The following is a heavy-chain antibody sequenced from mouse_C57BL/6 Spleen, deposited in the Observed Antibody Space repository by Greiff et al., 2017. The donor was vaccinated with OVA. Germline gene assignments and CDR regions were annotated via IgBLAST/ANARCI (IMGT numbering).Heavy chain of an antibody. V-gene: IGHV5-16*01. CDR3: AREGGYSNYASFDY. Sequence: EVKLMESEGGLVQPGSSMKLSCTASGFTFSDYYMAWVRQVPEKGLEWVANINYDGSSTYYLDSLKSRFIISRDNAKNILYLQMSSLKSEDTATYYCAREGGYSNYASFDYWGQGTTLTVSS. J-gene: IGHJ2*01. D-gene: IGHD2-5*01. CDR1: GFTFSDYY. CDR2: INYDGSST.